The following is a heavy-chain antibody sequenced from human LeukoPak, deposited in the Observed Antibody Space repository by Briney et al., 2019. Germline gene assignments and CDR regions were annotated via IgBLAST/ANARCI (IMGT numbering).Heavy chain of an antibody. V-gene: IGHV3-21*01. CDR2: ISSSSNYI. CDR3: TGRSCGDS. CDR1: GFTFSSYS. Sequence: PGGSLRLSCVASGFTFSSYSLNWVSQAPGKGLESVSSISSSSNYIYYATSLNGRFTISKHNARNTLYLQINSLRSEHTAVYYCTGRSCGDSWGKRTLVTVSS. J-gene: IGHJ4*02.